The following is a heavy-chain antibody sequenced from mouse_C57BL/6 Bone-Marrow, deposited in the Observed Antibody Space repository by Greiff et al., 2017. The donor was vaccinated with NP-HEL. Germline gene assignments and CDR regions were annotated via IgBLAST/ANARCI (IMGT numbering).Heavy chain of an antibody. Sequence: QVQLQQPGAELVKPGASVKLSCKASGFTFTSYWMQWVKQRPGQGLEWIGEIDPSDSYTNYTQKFKGKATLTVDTSSNTAYLQLSSLTSEDSAVYYCARQDGCYVVFDVWGTGTTVTVSS. J-gene: IGHJ1*03. CDR1: GFTFTSYW. V-gene: IGHV1-50*01. CDR3: ARQDGCYVVFDV. CDR2: IDPSDSYT. D-gene: IGHD2-3*01.